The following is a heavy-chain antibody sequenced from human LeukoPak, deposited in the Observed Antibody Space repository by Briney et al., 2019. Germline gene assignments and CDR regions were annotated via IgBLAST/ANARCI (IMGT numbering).Heavy chain of an antibody. Sequence: ASVKVSCKASGYTFPSYGISRVRQAPGQGLEWMGWISAYNGKTKYAQKLQGRVTMTTDTSTSTAYMELRSLRSDDTAVYYCARTTVTTFSDAFDIWGHGTMVTVSS. D-gene: IGHD4-17*01. J-gene: IGHJ3*02. CDR1: GYTFPSYG. CDR2: ISAYNGKT. CDR3: ARTTVTTFSDAFDI. V-gene: IGHV1-18*01.